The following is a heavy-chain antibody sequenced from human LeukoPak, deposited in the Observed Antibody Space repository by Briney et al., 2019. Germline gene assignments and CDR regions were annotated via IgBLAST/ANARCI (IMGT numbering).Heavy chain of an antibody. D-gene: IGHD2-2*01. Sequence: GGSLRLSCAASGFIVRNYYLSWVRQAPGKGLEWVSVIYSGGSTYYADSVKGRFTISRDNSKNTLYLQMNSLRAEDTAVYYCARRDCSSTSCYDYWGQGTLVTVSS. J-gene: IGHJ4*02. CDR2: IYSGGST. V-gene: IGHV3-66*01. CDR1: GFIVRNYY. CDR3: ARRDCSSTSCYDY.